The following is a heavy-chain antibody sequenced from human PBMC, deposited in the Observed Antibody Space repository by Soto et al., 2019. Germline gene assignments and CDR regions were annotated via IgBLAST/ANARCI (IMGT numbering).Heavy chain of an antibody. Sequence: GGSLRLSCAASGFTFSSYGMHWVRQAPGKGLEWVAVIWYDGSNKYYADSVKGRFTISRDNSKNTLYLQMNSLRAEDTAVYYCARDGSGSYSPFDYWGQGTLVTVSS. CDR3: ARDGSGSYSPFDY. CDR1: GFTFSSYG. J-gene: IGHJ4*02. CDR2: IWYDGSNK. D-gene: IGHD3-10*01. V-gene: IGHV3-33*01.